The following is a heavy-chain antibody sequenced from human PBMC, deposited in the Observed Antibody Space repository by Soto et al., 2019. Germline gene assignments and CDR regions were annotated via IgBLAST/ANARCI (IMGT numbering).Heavy chain of an antibody. CDR3: ARGDFWSGYSFDYYYYGMDV. CDR2: INPNSGGT. D-gene: IGHD3-3*01. CDR1: GYTFTGYY. V-gene: IGHV1-2*02. J-gene: IGHJ6*02. Sequence: ASVKVSCKASGYTFTGYYMHWVRQAPGQGPEWMGWINPNSGGTNYAQKFQGRVTMTRDTSISTAYMELSRLRSDDTAVYYCARGDFWSGYSFDYYYYGMDVWGQGTTVTVSS.